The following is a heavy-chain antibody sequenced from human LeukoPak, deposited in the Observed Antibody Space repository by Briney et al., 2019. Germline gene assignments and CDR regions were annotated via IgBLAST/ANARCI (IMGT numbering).Heavy chain of an antibody. CDR1: GGSISGHF. CDR2: IHYSGST. CDR3: ARRAARTVMGYGDFNWFDP. D-gene: IGHD4-17*01. V-gene: IGHV4-59*11. Sequence: PSETLSLTCIVSGGSISGHFGSWIRQPPGKRLEWIGYIHYSGSTNYTPSLKSRLSISVDTSRNRFSLTLSSVTAADTAVYFCARRAARTVMGYGDFNWFDPWGQGTLVTVSS. J-gene: IGHJ5*02.